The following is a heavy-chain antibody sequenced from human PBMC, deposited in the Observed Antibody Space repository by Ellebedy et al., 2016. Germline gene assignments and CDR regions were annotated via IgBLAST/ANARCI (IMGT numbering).Heavy chain of an antibody. CDR1: GGSVSSTSDY. Sequence: SETLSLTXTVSGGSVSSTSDYWSWIRQHPGKGLEWIGYIYHSGSTYYNPSLKSRVIISLDMSKNQLSLKLSSVTAADTAVYYCARDGVECSSNSCSPYWYFDLWGRGTLVTVSS. V-gene: IGHV4-31*03. CDR3: ARDGVECSSNSCSPYWYFDL. J-gene: IGHJ2*01. CDR2: IYHSGST. D-gene: IGHD6-13*01.